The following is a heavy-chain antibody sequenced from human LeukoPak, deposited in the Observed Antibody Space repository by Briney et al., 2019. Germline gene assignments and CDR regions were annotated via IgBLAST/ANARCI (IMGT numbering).Heavy chain of an antibody. CDR2: IYSGGST. CDR1: EFSVGSNY. CDR3: ARDGTPSQGSGWVYMDV. Sequence: GGSLRLSCAASEFSVGSNYMTWVRQAPGKGLEWVSLIYSGGSTYYADSVEGRFTISRDNAKNSLYLQMNSLRGEDTAVYYCARDGTPSQGSGWVYMDVWGKGTTVTISS. V-gene: IGHV3-66*01. D-gene: IGHD6-25*01. J-gene: IGHJ6*04.